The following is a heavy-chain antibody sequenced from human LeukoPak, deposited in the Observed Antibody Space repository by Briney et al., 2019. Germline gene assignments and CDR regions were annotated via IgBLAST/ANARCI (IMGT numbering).Heavy chain of an antibody. D-gene: IGHD4-17*01. CDR1: GFTFSSYG. CDR3: AKDGGFYGENFDY. J-gene: IGHJ4*02. CDR2: ISYDGNSK. Sequence: GGSLRLSCAASGFTFSSYGMHWVRQAPGKGLEWVAVISYDGNSKYYADSVKGRFTISRDNSKNTLFLQMNSLRADDTAVFYCAKDGGFYGENFDYWGQGTLVTVSS. V-gene: IGHV3-30*18.